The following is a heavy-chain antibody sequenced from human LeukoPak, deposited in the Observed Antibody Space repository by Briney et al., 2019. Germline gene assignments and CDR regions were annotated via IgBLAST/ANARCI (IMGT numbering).Heavy chain of an antibody. Sequence: SLRLSCAASGFXLSSYGMQXVRQAPGKGXEWXAVISYDGSNKYSADSVKRRFTISRDNSKNTLYLQMNSLRAEDTAVYYCAKLGTTIVGATTWGQGTLVTVSS. J-gene: IGHJ5*02. CDR3: AKLGTTIVGATT. CDR2: ISYDGSNK. D-gene: IGHD1-26*01. CDR1: GFXLSSYG. V-gene: IGHV3-30*18.